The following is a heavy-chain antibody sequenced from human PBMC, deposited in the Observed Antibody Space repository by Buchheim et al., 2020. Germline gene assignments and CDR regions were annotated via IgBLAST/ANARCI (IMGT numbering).Heavy chain of an antibody. J-gene: IGHJ2*01. Sequence: EVQLVESGGGLVQPGGSLRLSCAASGFTFSSYWIHWVRQAPGKGLVWVSHINSDGSTTSYADPVKGRFTISRDNAKNTLYLQMNSLRAEDTAVYYCTRDREAVADTTWYFDLWGRGTL. D-gene: IGHD6-19*01. CDR2: INSDGSTT. CDR1: GFTFSSYW. CDR3: TRDREAVADTTWYFDL. V-gene: IGHV3-74*01.